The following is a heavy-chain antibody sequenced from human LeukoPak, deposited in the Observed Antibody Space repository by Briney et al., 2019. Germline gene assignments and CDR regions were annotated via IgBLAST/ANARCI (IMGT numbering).Heavy chain of an antibody. V-gene: IGHV1-2*02. D-gene: IGHD4-17*01. CDR1: GYTFTGYY. Sequence: ASVKVSCKASGYTFTGYYMHWLRQAPGQGLEWMGWINPNSGGTNYAQKFQGRVTMTRDTSISTAYMELSRLRSDDTAVYYCARFGDYGDYYYYYMDVWGKGTTVTVSS. CDR3: ARFGDYGDYYYYYMDV. CDR2: INPNSGGT. J-gene: IGHJ6*03.